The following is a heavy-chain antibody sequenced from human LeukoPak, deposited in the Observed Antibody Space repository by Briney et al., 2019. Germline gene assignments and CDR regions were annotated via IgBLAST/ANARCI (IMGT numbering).Heavy chain of an antibody. CDR1: GFTFRRYG. CDR2: ISHDGGNY. Sequence: GGSLRLSCAASGFTFRRYGMHWVRQAPGKGLEWVAVISHDGGNYYYADSVKGRVTISRDNSKNTLYLQMNSLRPEDTAVYYWAKGGGGWLTALFLANSWGKETLSPSPQ. J-gene: IGHJ5*01. CDR3: AKGGGGWLTALFLANS. D-gene: IGHD5-12*01. V-gene: IGHV3-30*18.